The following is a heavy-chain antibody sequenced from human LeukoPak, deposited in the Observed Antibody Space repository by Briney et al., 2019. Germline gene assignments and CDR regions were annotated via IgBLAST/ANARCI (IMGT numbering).Heavy chain of an antibody. CDR1: GFTFSYYG. CDR2: IRSDGSNK. V-gene: IGHV3-30*02. D-gene: IGHD2-2*01. CDR3: ARALGYCSSTSCYPQDY. Sequence: PGGSLRLSCAASGFTFSYYGIHWVRQAPGKGLEWVTFIRSDGSNKYYADSVKGRFTISRDNSKNTVYLQMNSLRAEDTAVYYCARALGYCSSTSCYPQDYWGQGTLVTVSS. J-gene: IGHJ4*02.